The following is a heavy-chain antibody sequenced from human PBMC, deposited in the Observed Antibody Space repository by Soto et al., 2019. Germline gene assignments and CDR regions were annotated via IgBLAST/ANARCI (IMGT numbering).Heavy chain of an antibody. CDR3: ARLGWGSIAVAADY. CDR2: IDPGDSDT. Sequence: YGVGRILQKPGKGLEWMGIIDPGDSDTRYSPSFQGEVTISADKSISTAYLQWSSLKASDTAMYYCARLGWGSIAVAADYWGQGPLVTVPS. V-gene: IGHV5-51*01. D-gene: IGHD6-19*01. CDR1: YG. J-gene: IGHJ4*02.